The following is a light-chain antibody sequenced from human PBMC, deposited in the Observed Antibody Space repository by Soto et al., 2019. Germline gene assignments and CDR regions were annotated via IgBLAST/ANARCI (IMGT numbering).Light chain of an antibody. CDR3: QSYDRSLSGYV. CDR1: IANIGAAYN. J-gene: IGLJ1*01. CDR2: GNN. Sequence: QSVLTQPPSVSGAPGQRVTISCTWSIANIGAAYNVDWYQQLPGTAPKLLIYGNNNRHSGVPARFSGSKSGTSASLAIAGLQAEDEGDYYCQSYDRSLSGYVFGTGTKVTV. V-gene: IGLV1-40*01.